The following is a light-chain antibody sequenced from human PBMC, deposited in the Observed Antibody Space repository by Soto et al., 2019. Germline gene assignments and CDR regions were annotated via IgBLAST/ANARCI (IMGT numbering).Light chain of an antibody. CDR3: HQYDGLPYT. J-gene: IGKJ2*01. CDR2: DAS. Sequence: DIQMTQSPSSLSASVGDRVTITCQASQDITNYLNWYQQKPGKAPKLVIYDASILETGVPSRFSGSGSGTDFTFTISSLQPEDIATYYCHQYDGLPYTFGQGTKLEI. CDR1: QDITNY. V-gene: IGKV1-33*01.